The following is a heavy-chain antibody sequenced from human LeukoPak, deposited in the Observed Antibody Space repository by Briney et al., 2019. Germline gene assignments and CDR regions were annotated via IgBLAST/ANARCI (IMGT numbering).Heavy chain of an antibody. CDR3: ARDNYDSSGYYEHALDL. CDR1: VGSISSGGYY. CDR2: ISAAGTT. V-gene: IGHV4-30-2*01. D-gene: IGHD3-22*01. Sequence: TSETLSLTCTVAVGSISSGGYYWSWIRQPPGKGLEWIAYISAAGTTFYNPSLKSRVTISLDRSKNQFSLNLTSITAADTAVYYCARDNYDSSGYYEHALDLWGQGTMVTVSS. J-gene: IGHJ3*01.